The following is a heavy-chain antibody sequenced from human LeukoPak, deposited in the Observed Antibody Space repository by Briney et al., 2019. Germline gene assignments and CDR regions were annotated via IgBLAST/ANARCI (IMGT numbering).Heavy chain of an antibody. V-gene: IGHV1-8*01. Sequence: APVKVSCKASGYTFTSYDINWVRQATGQGLEWMGWMNPNSGNTGYAQKFQGRVTMTRNTSISTAYMELSSLRSEDTAVYYCAKDQRWESPHYLDSWGQGTLVTVSS. J-gene: IGHJ4*02. D-gene: IGHD1-26*01. CDR2: MNPNSGNT. CDR3: AKDQRWESPHYLDS. CDR1: GYTFTSYD.